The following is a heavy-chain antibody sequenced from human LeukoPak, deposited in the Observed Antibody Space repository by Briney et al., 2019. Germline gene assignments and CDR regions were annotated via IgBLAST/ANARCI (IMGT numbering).Heavy chain of an antibody. CDR2: ISGSGGST. V-gene: IGHV3-23*01. CDR3: ALSAAGTGSSDY. D-gene: IGHD6-13*01. Sequence: PGGSLRLSCAASGFTFSSYAMSWVRQAPGKGLGWVSAISGSGGSTYYADSVKGRFTISRDNSKNTLYLQLNSLRAEDTAVYYCALSAAGTGSSDYWGQGTLVTVSS. J-gene: IGHJ4*02. CDR1: GFTFSSYA.